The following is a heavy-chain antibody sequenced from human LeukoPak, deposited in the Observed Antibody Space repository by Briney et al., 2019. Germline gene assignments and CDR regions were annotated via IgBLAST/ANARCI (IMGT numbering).Heavy chain of an antibody. D-gene: IGHD2-15*01. Sequence: SETQSLTCTVSGGSISSYYWSWIRQPPGKGLEWIGYIYTSGSTNYNPSLKSRVTISVDTSKNQFSLKLSSVTAADTAVYYCARHVPSGYCSGGSCFGGFDPWGQGTLVTVSS. J-gene: IGHJ5*02. CDR1: GGSISSYY. V-gene: IGHV4-4*09. CDR2: IYTSGST. CDR3: ARHVPSGYCSGGSCFGGFDP.